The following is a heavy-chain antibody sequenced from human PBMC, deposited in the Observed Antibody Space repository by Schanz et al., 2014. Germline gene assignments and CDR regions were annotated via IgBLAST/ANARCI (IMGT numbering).Heavy chain of an antibody. CDR3: ARLPVGYGSGIWDV. J-gene: IGHJ6*02. D-gene: IGHD3-10*01. Sequence: QVQLVESGGGVVQPGRSLRLSCAASGFTFSSYGMHWVRQAPGKGLEWVAVISYDGSNKYYADSVKGRFTMSRDNSKNTLYLQMNSLRAEDTAVYYCARLPVGYGSGIWDVWGQGTSVTVSS. CDR2: ISYDGSNK. V-gene: IGHV3-33*05. CDR1: GFTFSSYG.